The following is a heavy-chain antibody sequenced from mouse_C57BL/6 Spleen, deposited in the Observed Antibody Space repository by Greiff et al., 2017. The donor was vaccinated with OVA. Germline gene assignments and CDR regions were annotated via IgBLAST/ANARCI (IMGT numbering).Heavy chain of an antibody. CDR1: GFTFSDYG. Sequence: EVQLVESGGGLVKPGGSLKLSCAASGFTFSDYGMHWVRQAPEKGLEWVAYISSGSSTIYYADTVKGRFTITRDNAKNNLFLQMTSLRSEDTAMYYCARQGAAQATFDYWGQGTTLTVSS. CDR2: ISSGSSTI. CDR3: ARQGAAQATFDY. D-gene: IGHD3-2*02. J-gene: IGHJ2*01. V-gene: IGHV5-17*01.